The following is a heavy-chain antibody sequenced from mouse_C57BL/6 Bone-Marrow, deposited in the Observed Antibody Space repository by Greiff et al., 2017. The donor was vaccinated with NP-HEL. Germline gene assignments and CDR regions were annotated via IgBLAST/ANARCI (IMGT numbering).Heavy chain of an antibody. Sequence: EVKLVESGGGLVKPGGSLKLSCAASGFTFSSYAMSWVRQTPEKRLEWVATISDGGSYTYYPDNVKGRFTISRDNAKNNLYLQMSHLKSEDTAMYYCAREADYAWFAYWGQGTLVTVSA. CDR2: ISDGGSYT. D-gene: IGHD2-4*01. CDR3: AREADYAWFAY. CDR1: GFTFSSYA. J-gene: IGHJ3*01. V-gene: IGHV5-4*01.